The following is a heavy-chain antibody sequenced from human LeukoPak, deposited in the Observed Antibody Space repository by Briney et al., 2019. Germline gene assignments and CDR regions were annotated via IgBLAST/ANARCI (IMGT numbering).Heavy chain of an antibody. J-gene: IGHJ3*02. D-gene: IGHD2-15*01. CDR3: ASGVVAAAFDI. CDR1: GGSISSYY. V-gene: IGHV4-59*08. Sequence: SETLSLTCTVSGGSISSYYWSWIRQPPGEGLEWIGYIYYSGSTNYNPSLKSRVTISVDTSKNQFSLKLSSVTAADTAVYYCASGVVAAAFDIWGQGTMVTVSS. CDR2: IYYSGST.